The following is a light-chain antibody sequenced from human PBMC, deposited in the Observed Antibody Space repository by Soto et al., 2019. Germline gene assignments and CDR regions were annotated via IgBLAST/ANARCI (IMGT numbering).Light chain of an antibody. J-gene: IGKJ1*01. Sequence: DIQMTQSPSALSASVGDRVTITCRGSQGISSWLAWYQQKPGKAPRLLIYKASSVASGVPSRFSGSGSGTEFTLTISRLHPEDVATYHCQQHTTFGQGTKVEI. CDR2: KAS. CDR1: QGISSW. V-gene: IGKV1-5*03. CDR3: QQHTT.